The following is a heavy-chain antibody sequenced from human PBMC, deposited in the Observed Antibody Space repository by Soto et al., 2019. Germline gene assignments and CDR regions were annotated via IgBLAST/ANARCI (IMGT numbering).Heavy chain of an antibody. V-gene: IGHV3-30*03. Sequence: QVQLVESGGTVIQPGRSLSLSCAASGFTFSNFGMHWVRQAPGTWLEWVAVISHDEHIKAYTDSVKGRFSISRDKSKNTLYLQMNRLKPDDTAVYYCATLPRIGWHHYYYGMETWGQGNTVSVSS. CDR2: ISHDEHIK. J-gene: IGHJ6*02. CDR1: GFTFSNFG. CDR3: ATLPRIGWHHYYYGMET. D-gene: IGHD6-19*01.